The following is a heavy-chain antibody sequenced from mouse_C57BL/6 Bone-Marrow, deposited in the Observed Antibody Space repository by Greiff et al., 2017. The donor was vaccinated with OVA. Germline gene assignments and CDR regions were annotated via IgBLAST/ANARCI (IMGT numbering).Heavy chain of an antibody. D-gene: IGHD2-3*01. J-gene: IGHJ3*01. Sequence: QVQLQQSGAELARPGASVKLSCKASGYTFTSYGISWVKQRTGQGLEWIGEIYPRSGNTYYNEKFKGKATLTADKSSSTAYMELRSLTSEDSAVCFCARDGYYPSWFAYWGQGTLVTVSA. CDR1: GYTFTSYG. V-gene: IGHV1-81*01. CDR3: ARDGYYPSWFAY. CDR2: IYPRSGNT.